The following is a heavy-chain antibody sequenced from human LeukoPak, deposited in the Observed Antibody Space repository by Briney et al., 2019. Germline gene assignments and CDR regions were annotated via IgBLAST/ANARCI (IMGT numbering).Heavy chain of an antibody. D-gene: IGHD6-13*01. Sequence: GASVKVSCKASGYTFTAYAIHWVRQAPGQSLQWMGWISAGSDTKYSQKFQGRVTITRDTSANTAYMELRSLRSDDTAVYYCAREHSTSWSDFDYWGQGTLVTVSS. V-gene: IGHV1-3*01. CDR2: ISAGSDT. CDR1: GYTFTAYA. J-gene: IGHJ4*02. CDR3: AREHSTSWSDFDY.